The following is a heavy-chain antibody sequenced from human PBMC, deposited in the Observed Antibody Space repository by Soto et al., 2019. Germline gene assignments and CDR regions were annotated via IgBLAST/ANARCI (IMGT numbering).Heavy chain of an antibody. CDR2: IYTTGST. CDR3: ARGLSAFDP. D-gene: IGHD3-16*01. V-gene: IGHV4-4*07. J-gene: IGHJ5*02. CDR1: GGSMSSYF. Sequence: QVQLQESGPGLVKPSETLSLTCAVSGGSMSSYFWSWIRQPAGKGLEWIGRIYTTGSTSYNPSLKSRDTMSVDTSKNQFSLRLNSMTAADTAVYYCARGLSAFDPWGQGTLVTVSS.